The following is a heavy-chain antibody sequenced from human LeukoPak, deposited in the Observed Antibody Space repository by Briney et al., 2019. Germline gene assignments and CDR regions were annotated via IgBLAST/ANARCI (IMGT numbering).Heavy chain of an antibody. CDR3: ARGIAAAFDY. CDR1: GFSISSGYY. Sequence: PSETLSLTCTVSGFSISSGYYWGWVRQPPGKGLEWIGSIYHSGSTYYNPSLKSRVTMSVDTSKNQFSLKLSSVTAADTAVYYCARGIAAAFDYWGQGTLVTVSS. CDR2: IYHSGST. D-gene: IGHD6-13*01. J-gene: IGHJ4*02. V-gene: IGHV4-38-2*02.